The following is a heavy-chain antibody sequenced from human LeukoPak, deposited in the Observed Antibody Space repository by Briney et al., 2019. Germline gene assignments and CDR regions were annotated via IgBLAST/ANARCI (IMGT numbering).Heavy chain of an antibody. CDR2: INPNSGGT. Sequence: ASVEVSCKASGYTFTGYYMHWVRQAPGQGLEWMGRINPNSGGTNYAQKFQGRVTVTRDTSISTAYMELSRLTSDDTAVYYCARGAETTTNWFDPWGQGTLVTVSS. D-gene: IGHD1-7*01. CDR3: ARGAETTTNWFDP. J-gene: IGHJ5*02. CDR1: GYTFTGYY. V-gene: IGHV1-2*06.